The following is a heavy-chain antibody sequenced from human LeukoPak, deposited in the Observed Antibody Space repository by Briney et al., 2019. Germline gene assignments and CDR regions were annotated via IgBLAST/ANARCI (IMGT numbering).Heavy chain of an antibody. Sequence: PGGSLRLSCAASGFTFSTYWMSWVRQAPGTGPEWVASIKQDGSEKSYVDSVKGRFTISRDNAKNSLYLQMNSLRAEDTAVYYCARGGYQLLRYWGQGTLVTVSS. CDR1: GFTFSTYW. D-gene: IGHD2-2*01. V-gene: IGHV3-7*04. J-gene: IGHJ4*02. CDR3: ARGGYQLLRY. CDR2: IKQDGSEK.